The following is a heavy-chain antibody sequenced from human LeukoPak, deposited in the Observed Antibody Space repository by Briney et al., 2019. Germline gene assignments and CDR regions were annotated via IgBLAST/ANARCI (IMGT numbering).Heavy chain of an antibody. V-gene: IGHV3-48*01. CDR1: GFTFSSYS. J-gene: IGHJ6*03. CDR2: ISSSSSTI. CDR3: ARDDHYNYYYMDV. Sequence: GGSLRLSCAASGFTFSSYSMNWVRQAPGKGLEWVSSISSSSSTIYYARSVKGRFTISRDNAENSLYLQMNNLGAEDTAVYYCARDDHYNYYYMDVWGKGTTVTVSS.